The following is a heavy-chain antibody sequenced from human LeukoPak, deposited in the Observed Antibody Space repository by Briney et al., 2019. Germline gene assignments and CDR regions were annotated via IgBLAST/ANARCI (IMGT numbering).Heavy chain of an antibody. J-gene: IGHJ4*02. CDR1: GFTFSSYS. D-gene: IGHD6-19*01. V-gene: IGHV3-21*01. CDR3: ASLPHRTGFGSGWYLDY. Sequence: PGGSLRLSCAASGFTFSSYSMNWVRQAPGKGLEWVSSISSSSYYIYYADSVKGRFTISRDNAKNSLYLQLNSLRAEDTAVYYCASLPHRTGFGSGWYLDYWGQGTLVTVSS. CDR2: ISSSSYYI.